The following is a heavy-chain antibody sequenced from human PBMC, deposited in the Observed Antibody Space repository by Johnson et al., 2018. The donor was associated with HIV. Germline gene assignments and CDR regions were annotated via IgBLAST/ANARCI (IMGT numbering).Heavy chain of an antibody. CDR2: IYSGGST. Sequence: EVQLVESGGGLAQPGGSLRLSCAASGFTFSSYWMHWVRQAPGKGLEWVSVIYSGGSTYYADSVKGRFTISRDNSKNTLYVQMNSLRAEDTAVYYCARGIQPDAFDIWGQGTMVTVSS. CDR3: ARGIQPDAFDI. CDR1: GFTFSSYW. J-gene: IGHJ3*02. D-gene: IGHD2-2*01. V-gene: IGHV3-66*01.